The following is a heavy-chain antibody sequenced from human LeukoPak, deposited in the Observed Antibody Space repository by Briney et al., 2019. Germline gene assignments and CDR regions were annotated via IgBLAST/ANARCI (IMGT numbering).Heavy chain of an antibody. D-gene: IGHD2-2*01. CDR3: ARCSSTSWRYDY. V-gene: IGHV3-21*01. CDR1: GFTVSSNY. CDR2: ISSSSSYI. J-gene: IGHJ4*02. Sequence: PGGSLRLSCAASGFTVSSNYMSWVRQAPGKGLEWVSSISSSSSYIYYADSVKGRFTISRDNAKNSLYLQMNSLRAEDTAVYYCARCSSTSWRYDYWGQGTLVTVSS.